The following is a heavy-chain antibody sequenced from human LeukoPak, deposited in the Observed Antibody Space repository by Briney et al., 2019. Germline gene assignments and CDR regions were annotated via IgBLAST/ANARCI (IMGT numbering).Heavy chain of an antibody. V-gene: IGHV1-8*01. CDR1: GYTFTSYD. J-gene: IGHJ4*02. CDR2: MNPNSGNT. D-gene: IGHD6-25*01. Sequence: ASVKVSCKASGYTFTSYDINWVRQATGQGLEWMGWMNPNSGNTGYAQKFQGRVTMTRNTSISTSYMELRSLRSDDTAVYFCARTTSFTASGYDYWGQGTLVTVSS. CDR3: ARTTSFTASGYDY.